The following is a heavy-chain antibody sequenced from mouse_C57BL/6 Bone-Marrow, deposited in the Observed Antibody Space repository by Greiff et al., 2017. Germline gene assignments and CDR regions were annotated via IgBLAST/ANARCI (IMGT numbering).Heavy chain of an antibody. V-gene: IGHV1-80*01. CDR3: ARSAVVATRYFDY. D-gene: IGHD1-1*01. CDR1: GYAFSSYW. Sequence: QVQLQQSGAELVKPGASVKISCKASGYAFSSYWMNWVKQRPGKGLEWIGQIYPGDGDTNYNGKFKGKATLTADKSSSTAYMQLSSLTSEDSAVYFCARSAVVATRYFDYWGQGTTLTVSS. CDR2: IYPGDGDT. J-gene: IGHJ2*01.